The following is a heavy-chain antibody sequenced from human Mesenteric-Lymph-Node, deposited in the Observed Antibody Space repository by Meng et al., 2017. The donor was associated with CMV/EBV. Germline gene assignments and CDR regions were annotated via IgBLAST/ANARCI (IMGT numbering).Heavy chain of an antibody. CDR1: GGSIRSGGYY. Sequence: SETLSLTCTVSGGSIRSGGYYWSWIRQHPGKGLEWIGCIYHSGTTYYNPSLKSRVIISVDTSKNQFSLKLSSVTAADTAVYYCAREEYQLLSFDYWGQGTLVTVSS. V-gene: IGHV4-31*03. J-gene: IGHJ4*02. CDR3: AREEYQLLSFDY. CDR2: IYHSGTT. D-gene: IGHD2-2*01.